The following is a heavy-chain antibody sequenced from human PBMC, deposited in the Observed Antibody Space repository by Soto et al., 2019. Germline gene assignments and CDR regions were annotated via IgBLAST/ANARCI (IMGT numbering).Heavy chain of an antibody. D-gene: IGHD3-10*01. CDR2: MNPNSGNT. Sequence: ASVKVSCKASGYTFTSYDINWVRQATGQGLEWMGWMNPNSGNTGYAQKFQGRVTMTRNTSISTAYMELSSLRSEDTAVYYCARGRRYYGSGSYSPIYYYYYMDVWGKGTTVTVSS. V-gene: IGHV1-8*01. CDR3: ARGRRYYGSGSYSPIYYYYYMDV. CDR1: GYTFTSYD. J-gene: IGHJ6*03.